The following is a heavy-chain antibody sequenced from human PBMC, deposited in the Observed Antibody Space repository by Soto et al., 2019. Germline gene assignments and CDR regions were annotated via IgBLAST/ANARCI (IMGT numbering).Heavy chain of an antibody. CDR2: VYYSGST. D-gene: IGHD1-26*01. CDR1: GGSVSSSSYY. CDR3: GRRVGRSTIADYFDY. Sequence: PSETLSLTCTVSGGSVSSSSYYWGWVRQPPGKGLEWIGSVYYSGSTYYNPSLESRVTISVDKSKNQFSLKLMSLSAADTAVYYSGRRVGRSTIADYFDYGGQGSLVSV. V-gene: IGHV4-39*01. J-gene: IGHJ4*02.